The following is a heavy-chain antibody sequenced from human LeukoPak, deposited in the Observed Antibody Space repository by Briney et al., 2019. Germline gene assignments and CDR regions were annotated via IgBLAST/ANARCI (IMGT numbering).Heavy chain of an antibody. Sequence: GGTLRLSCAASGFTFSSYGMSWVRQAPGKGLEWVSAISDSGGSTYYADSVKGRFTISRDNSRNTLSLKMNSLRAEDTAVYYCAKAGGPSGTYYNVYWGQGTLVTVSS. CDR1: GFTFSSYG. CDR2: ISDSGGST. V-gene: IGHV3-23*01. J-gene: IGHJ4*02. CDR3: AKAGGPSGTYYNVY. D-gene: IGHD3-10*01.